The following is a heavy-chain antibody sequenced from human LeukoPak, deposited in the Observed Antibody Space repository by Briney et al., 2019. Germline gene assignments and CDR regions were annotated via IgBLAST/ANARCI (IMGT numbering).Heavy chain of an antibody. D-gene: IGHD2-15*01. CDR1: GFTVSSNY. Sequence: GGSLRLSCAASGFTVSSNYMSWVRQAPGKGLEWVSVIYSGGSTYYADSVKGRFTISRDNSKNTLYLQMNSLRSEDTAVYYCARDAGYSYYFDYWGQGNLVTVSS. CDR2: IYSGGST. CDR3: ARDAGYSYYFDY. J-gene: IGHJ4*02. V-gene: IGHV3-53*01.